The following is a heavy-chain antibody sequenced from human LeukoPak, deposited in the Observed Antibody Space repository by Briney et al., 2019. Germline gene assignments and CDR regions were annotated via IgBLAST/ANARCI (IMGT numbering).Heavy chain of an antibody. D-gene: IGHD2-21*01. CDR1: RFTLSSYW. V-gene: IGHV3-74*01. CDR3: ASAPSESGGYCPEYFRH. J-gene: IGHJ1*01. CDR2: SESAGST. Sequence: GALRLSCVPPRFTLSSYWMYWVRHAPGKGRVWVSRSESAGSTTYADSVKGRSTIDRDNAQNTLTLQMNSLRAEDTGVNYCASAPSESGGYCPEYFRHWGQGTLVTVSS.